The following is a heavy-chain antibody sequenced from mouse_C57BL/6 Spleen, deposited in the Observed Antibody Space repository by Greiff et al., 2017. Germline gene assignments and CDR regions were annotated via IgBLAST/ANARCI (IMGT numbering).Heavy chain of an antibody. CDR1: GYTFTSYG. Sequence: QVHVKQSGAELARPGASVKLSCKASGYTFTSYGISWVKQRTGQGLEWIGEIYPRSGNTYYNEKFKGKATLTADKSSSTAYMELRSLTSEDSAVYFCAKSTMVTPAWFAYWGQGTLVTVSA. CDR3: AKSTMVTPAWFAY. CDR2: IYPRSGNT. J-gene: IGHJ3*01. D-gene: IGHD2-2*01. V-gene: IGHV1-81*01.